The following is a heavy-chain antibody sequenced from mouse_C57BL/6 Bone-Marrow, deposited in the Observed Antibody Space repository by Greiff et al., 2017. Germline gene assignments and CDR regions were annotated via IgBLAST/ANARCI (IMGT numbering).Heavy chain of an antibody. CDR1: GYTFTSYW. J-gene: IGHJ3*01. Sequence: QVQLQQPGAELVMPGASVKLSCKASGYTFTSYWMHWVKQRPGQGLEWIGEIDPSDSDTNYNQKFKGKSTLTVDKSSSTAYMQLSSLTSEDSAVYYCARDWEGFAYWGQGTLVTVSA. CDR2: IDPSDSDT. V-gene: IGHV1-69*01. D-gene: IGHD4-1*01. CDR3: ARDWEGFAY.